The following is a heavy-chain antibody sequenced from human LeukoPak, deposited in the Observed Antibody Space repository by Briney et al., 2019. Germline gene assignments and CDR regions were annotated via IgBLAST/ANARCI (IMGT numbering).Heavy chain of an antibody. CDR1: GGSFSDYY. J-gene: IGHJ4*02. Sequence: SETLSLTCAVYGGSFSDYYWSWIRQSPEKGLEWIGEINHSGYINYNPSLKSRVTISVDTSKNQFFLKLSSVTAADTAVYYCARGRSGSYHSPFDYWGQGTLVTVSS. CDR2: INHSGYI. CDR3: ARGRSGSYHSPFDY. V-gene: IGHV4-34*01. D-gene: IGHD1-26*01.